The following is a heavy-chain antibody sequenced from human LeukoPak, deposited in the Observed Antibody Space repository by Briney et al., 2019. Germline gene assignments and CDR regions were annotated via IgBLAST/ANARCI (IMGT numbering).Heavy chain of an antibody. V-gene: IGHV4-39*07. Sequence: SETLSLTCTVSGGSISSSSYYWGWIRQPPGKGLEWIGSIYYSGSTYYNPSLKSRVTISVDRSKNQFSLKLSSVTAADTAVYYCARDRRQLVRVNYYYYYMDVWGKGTTVTVSS. D-gene: IGHD6-6*01. CDR2: IYYSGST. CDR1: GGSISSSSYY. CDR3: ARDRRQLVRVNYYYYYMDV. J-gene: IGHJ6*03.